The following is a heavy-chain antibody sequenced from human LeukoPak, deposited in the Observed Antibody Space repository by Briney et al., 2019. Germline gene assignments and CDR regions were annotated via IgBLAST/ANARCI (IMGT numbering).Heavy chain of an antibody. CDR2: ISSSSSSI. CDR3: ARKYYCSGSKPLDY. D-gene: IGHD3-10*01. J-gene: IGHJ4*02. Sequence: GGSLRLSCAASGFTFSGYSMNWVRQAPGKGLEWVSSISSSSSSIYNAVTVKGSFTIARDNAKNSLYLQMNSLGAEDTAVYYCARKYYCSGSKPLDYWGQGTLVTVSS. CDR1: GFTFSGYS. V-gene: IGHV3-21*01.